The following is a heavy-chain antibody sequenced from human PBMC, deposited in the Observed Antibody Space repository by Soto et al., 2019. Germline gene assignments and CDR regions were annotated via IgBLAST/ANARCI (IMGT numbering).Heavy chain of an antibody. J-gene: IGHJ6*02. D-gene: IGHD6-13*01. CDR2: IYYSGST. CDR1: GSTFSSYD. CDR3: ARAPYSSSWYRGEVYGMDV. Sequence: SETLSLTCTASGSTFSSYDWSWIRQAPGKGLDWIGYIYYSGSTNYNPSLKRRVTISVDTSKNQFSLKLSSVNAADTAVYYCARAPYSSSWYRGEVYGMDVWGQGTTVTVSS. V-gene: IGHV4-59*01.